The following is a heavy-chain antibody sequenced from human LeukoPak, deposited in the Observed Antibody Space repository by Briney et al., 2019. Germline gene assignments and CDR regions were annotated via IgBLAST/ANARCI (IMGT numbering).Heavy chain of an antibody. D-gene: IGHD3-16*01. Sequence: PGGSLRLSCAASGFTFSSYWMSWVRQAPGKGLEWVANIKQDGSEKYYVDSVKGRFTISRDNAKNSLYLQMSNLRAEDTAVYFCARGGGLDVWGLGATVTVSS. J-gene: IGHJ6*02. CDR2: IKQDGSEK. V-gene: IGHV3-7*03. CDR3: ARGGGLDV. CDR1: GFTFSSYW.